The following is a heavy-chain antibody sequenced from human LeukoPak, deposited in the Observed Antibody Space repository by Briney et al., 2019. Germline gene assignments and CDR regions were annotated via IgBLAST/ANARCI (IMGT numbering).Heavy chain of an antibody. V-gene: IGHV3-33*06. Sequence: GGSLRLSCAASGFTFSSYGMHWLRQAPGKGREWVAVISYDGSNKYYADSVKGRFTISRDNSKNTLYLQMNSLRAEDPPVYYYAKDLVMVTIRPFVYAGQGTLVTVSP. CDR3: AKDLVMVTIRPFVY. CDR1: GFTFSSYG. J-gene: IGHJ4*02. CDR2: ISYDGSNK. D-gene: IGHD5-24*01.